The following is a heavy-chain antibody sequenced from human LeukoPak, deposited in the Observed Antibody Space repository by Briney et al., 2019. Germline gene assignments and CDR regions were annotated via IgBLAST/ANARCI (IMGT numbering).Heavy chain of an antibody. CDR1: GVSISSSAYY. Sequence: SETLSLTCAVSGVSISSSAYYWVWIRQPPGKGLEWIGSVYYSGSTYYNPSLKSRVTISLDTSKNQFSLKLSSVTAADTAVYYCARGRGWSSSRSFDIWGQGTMVTVSS. CDR3: ARGRGWSSSRSFDI. D-gene: IGHD6-6*01. V-gene: IGHV4-39*07. J-gene: IGHJ3*02. CDR2: VYYSGST.